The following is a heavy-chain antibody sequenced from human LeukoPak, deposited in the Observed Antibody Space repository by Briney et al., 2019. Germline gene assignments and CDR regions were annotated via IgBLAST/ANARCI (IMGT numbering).Heavy chain of an antibody. J-gene: IGHJ4*02. CDR2: ISYDGSNK. Sequence: GSLRLSCAASGFTFSSYAMHWVRQAPGKGLEWVAVISYDGSNKYYADSVKGRFTISRDNSKNTLYLQMNSLRAEDTAVYYCARPKWIQLWLPGYWGQGTLVTVSS. D-gene: IGHD5-18*01. CDR3: ARPKWIQLWLPGY. CDR1: GFTFSSYA. V-gene: IGHV3-30-3*01.